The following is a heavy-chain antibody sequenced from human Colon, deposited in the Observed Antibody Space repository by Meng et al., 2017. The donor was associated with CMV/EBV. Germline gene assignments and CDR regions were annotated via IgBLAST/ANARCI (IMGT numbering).Heavy chain of an antibody. J-gene: IGHJ4*02. CDR1: GFTFSSYS. CDR3: AREMGHKKRIFDY. Sequence: GESLKISCEASGFTFSSYSMHWVRQAPGKGLEWVALISYDGTDKYYADSVKGQFTISRDNSKNTLYLQMNSLRTEDTAVYYYAREMGHKKRIFDYWGQGTLVTVSS. CDR2: ISYDGTDK. V-gene: IGHV3-30-3*01. D-gene: IGHD2-15*01.